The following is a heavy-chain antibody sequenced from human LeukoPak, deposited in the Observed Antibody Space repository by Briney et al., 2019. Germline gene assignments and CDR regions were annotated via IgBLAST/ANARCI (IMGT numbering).Heavy chain of an antibody. Sequence: GGSLRLSCAASGFTFSSYAMSWVRQAPGKGLVWVSRINSDGSSTSYADSVKGRFTISRDNAKNTLYLQMNSLRAEDTAVYYCARDLIAVAGTDLDYWGQGTLVTVSS. CDR3: ARDLIAVAGTDLDY. V-gene: IGHV3-74*01. CDR1: GFTFSSYA. D-gene: IGHD6-19*01. J-gene: IGHJ4*02. CDR2: INSDGSST.